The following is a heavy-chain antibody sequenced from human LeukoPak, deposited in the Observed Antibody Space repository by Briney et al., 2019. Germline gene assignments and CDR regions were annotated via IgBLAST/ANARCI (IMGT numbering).Heavy chain of an antibody. V-gene: IGHV3-48*02. J-gene: IGHJ1*01. D-gene: IGHD4-17*01. Sequence: PGGSLRLSCVASGFTFTSYSMNWVRQAPGKGLEWVSYISSSSSTIYYADSVKGRFTISRDNAQNSLYLQMNSLRDEDTAVYYRARDRHGDYASEHWGQGTLVTVSS. CDR3: ARDRHGDYASEH. CDR1: GFTFTSYS. CDR2: ISSSSSTI.